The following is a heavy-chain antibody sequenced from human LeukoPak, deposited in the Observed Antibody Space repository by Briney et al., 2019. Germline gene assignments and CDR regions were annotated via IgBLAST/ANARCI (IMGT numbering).Heavy chain of an antibody. D-gene: IGHD3-10*01. Sequence: SGGSLRLFCAASGFTFSSYEMNWVRQAPGEGLGWVSYISSSGSTIYYADSVKGRFTISRDNAKNSLYLQMNSLRAEDTAVYDCARDPSVSYYGSGSYLDYWGQGTLVTVSS. V-gene: IGHV3-48*03. CDR3: ARDPSVSYYGSGSYLDY. J-gene: IGHJ4*02. CDR1: GFTFSSYE. CDR2: ISSSGSTI.